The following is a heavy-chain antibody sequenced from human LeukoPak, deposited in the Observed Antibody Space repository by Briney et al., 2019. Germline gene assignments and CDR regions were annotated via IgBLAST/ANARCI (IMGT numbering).Heavy chain of an antibody. Sequence: PGGSLRLSCAASGFIFSDFYMSWIRQAPGKGLEWVSDISSSGSVRYYAGSVKGRFTISRDNAKRSLHLQMNSLRAEDTAVYYCARAGEYSSSLSWFDPWGQGTLVTVSS. CDR2: ISSSGSVR. CDR1: GFIFSDFY. D-gene: IGHD6-6*01. CDR3: ARAGEYSSSLSWFDP. V-gene: IGHV3-11*01. J-gene: IGHJ5*02.